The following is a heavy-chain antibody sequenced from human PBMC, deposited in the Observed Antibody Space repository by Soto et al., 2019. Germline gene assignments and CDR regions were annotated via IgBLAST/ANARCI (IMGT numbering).Heavy chain of an antibody. D-gene: IGHD2-15*01. V-gene: IGHV3-23*01. Sequence: EVQLLESGGGLVQPGGSLRLSCAASGFTFSSYAMSWVRQAPGKGLEWVSAISGSGGSTYYADSVKGRFTISRDNSKSTLYLQMNSLRAEDTAVYYCAKVGVVATSFYYYYMDVWGKGTTVTVSS. CDR2: ISGSGGST. CDR1: GFTFSSYA. CDR3: AKVGVVATSFYYYYMDV. J-gene: IGHJ6*03.